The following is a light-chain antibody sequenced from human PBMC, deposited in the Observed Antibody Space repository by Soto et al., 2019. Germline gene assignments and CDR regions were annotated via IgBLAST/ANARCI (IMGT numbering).Light chain of an antibody. CDR3: QQRSNWPRT. Sequence: EVVLTQSPATLSLSPGERATLSCRASENVRTFVDWYQQKPGQAPRLLIYGASNRATGIPARFSGSGSGTDFTLTISSLEPEDFAVYYCQQRSNWPRTFGQGTRLEIK. CDR2: GAS. CDR1: ENVRTF. V-gene: IGKV3-11*01. J-gene: IGKJ5*01.